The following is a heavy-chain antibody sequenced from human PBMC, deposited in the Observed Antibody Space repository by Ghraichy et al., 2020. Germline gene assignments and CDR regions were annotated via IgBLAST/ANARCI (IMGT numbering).Heavy chain of an antibody. D-gene: IGHD1-1*01. CDR2: IYYIGNT. CDR1: GGSISSSNYY. Sequence: SETLSLTCSVSGGSISSSNYYWGWIRQPPGKGLEWIANIYYIGNTFYNPSLKSRVTISVDTSKNQFSLKLSPVTAADTAAYYCTRDHSVNNWNFRTYYYYAMYDWGQRTTVTVSS. CDR3: TRDHSVNNWNFRTYYYYAMYD. V-gene: IGHV4-39*07. J-gene: IGHJ6*02.